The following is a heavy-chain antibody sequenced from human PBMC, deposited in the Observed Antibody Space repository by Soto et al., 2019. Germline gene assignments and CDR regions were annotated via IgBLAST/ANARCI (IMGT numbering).Heavy chain of an antibody. Sequence: SETLSLTCAVYGGSFSGYYWSWIRQPPGKGLEWIGEINHSGSTNYNPSLKSRVTISVDTSKNQFSLKLSSVTAADTAVYYCARALLREKYSSSWYSSAGKYYFDYWGQGTLVTVSS. V-gene: IGHV4-34*01. CDR1: GGSFSGYY. J-gene: IGHJ4*02. CDR2: INHSGST. D-gene: IGHD6-13*01. CDR3: ARALLREKYSSSWYSSAGKYYFDY.